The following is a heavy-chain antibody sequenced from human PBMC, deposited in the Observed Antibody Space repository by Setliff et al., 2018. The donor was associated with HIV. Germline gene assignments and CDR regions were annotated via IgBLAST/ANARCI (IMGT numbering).Heavy chain of an antibody. CDR1: GGSISSYY. CDR3: ARSLGTIWGYDY. J-gene: IGHJ4*02. V-gene: IGHV4-59*01. Sequence: SETLSLTCTVSGGSISSYYWSWIRQPPGKGPEWIGYIYSSGSTNYNPSLKSRVTISVDTSKNQFSLNLSSVTAADTAVYYCARSLGTIWGYDYWGQGTLVTVSS. D-gene: IGHD3-9*01. CDR2: IYSSGST.